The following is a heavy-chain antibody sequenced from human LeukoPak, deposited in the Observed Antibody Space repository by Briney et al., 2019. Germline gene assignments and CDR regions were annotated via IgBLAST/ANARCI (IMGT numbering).Heavy chain of an antibody. CDR1: GGFISINTHY. V-gene: IGHV4-39*01. CDR3: ARLFSYSMIVVGFDY. J-gene: IGHJ4*02. Sequence: PSETLSLTCSLSGGFISINTHYWGWIRQTPGKGPEWIGSVFYSGTTYFNPSLNGRLTISVDTSKNQFSLKLSSVTAADTAVYYCARLFSYSMIVVGFDYWGQGTLVTVSS. D-gene: IGHD3-22*01. CDR2: VFYSGTT.